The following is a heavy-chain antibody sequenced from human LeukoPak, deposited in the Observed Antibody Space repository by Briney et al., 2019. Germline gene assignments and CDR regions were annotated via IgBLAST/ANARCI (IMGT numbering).Heavy chain of an antibody. J-gene: IGHJ3*02. Sequence: GESLKPSREGSGYRFTGYWIGWVRQVSGRGLEWMGIIYPADSDTRYSPSFQGLVTISADKSINTAYLQWSSLKASDSAIYYCARRPVLTGPGGAFDIWGQGTESAVFS. V-gene: IGHV5-51*01. D-gene: IGHD1-14*01. CDR3: ARRPVLTGPGGAFDI. CDR2: IYPADSDT. CDR1: GYRFTGYW.